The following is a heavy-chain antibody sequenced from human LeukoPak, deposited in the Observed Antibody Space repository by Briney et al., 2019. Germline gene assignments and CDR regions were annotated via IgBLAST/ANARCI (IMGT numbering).Heavy chain of an antibody. CDR2: ISWNSGSI. CDR3: AKGYSSGWYYFDY. Sequence: GRSLRLSCAASGFTFDDYAMHWVRQAPGKGLEWVSGISWNSGSIGYADSVKGRFTISRDNAKNSLYLQMNSLRAEDTALYYCAKGYSSGWYYFDYWGQGTLVTVSS. V-gene: IGHV3-9*01. CDR1: GFTFDDYA. D-gene: IGHD6-19*01. J-gene: IGHJ4*02.